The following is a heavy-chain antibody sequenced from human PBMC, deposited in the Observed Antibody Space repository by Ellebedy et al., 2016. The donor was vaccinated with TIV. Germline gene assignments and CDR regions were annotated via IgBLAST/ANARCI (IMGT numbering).Heavy chain of an antibody. Sequence: GESLKISCAAFGFTFSDAWMNWVRQAPGKGLEWVSYISSRSTTIDYADSVKGRFTISRDDAKNSLSLHMNSLRAEDTAVYYCARTRGYNYGYSDYWGQGTLVTVSS. CDR1: GFTFSDAW. CDR3: ARTRGYNYGYSDY. V-gene: IGHV3-48*04. J-gene: IGHJ4*02. D-gene: IGHD5-18*01. CDR2: ISSRSTTI.